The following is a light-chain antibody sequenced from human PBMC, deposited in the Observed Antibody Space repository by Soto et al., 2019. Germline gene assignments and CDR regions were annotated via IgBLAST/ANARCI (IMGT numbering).Light chain of an antibody. J-gene: IGLJ1*01. CDR1: SSDVGSYDF. CDR3: SSYTSSATLG. Sequence: QSALTQPRSVSGSPGQSVTISCTGTSSDVGSYDFVSWYQHHPGKVPKLMIYEVSTRPSGVSSRFSGSKSGNTASLTISGLQPEDEADYYCSSYTSSATLGFGTGTKVTVL. CDR2: EVS. V-gene: IGLV2-14*01.